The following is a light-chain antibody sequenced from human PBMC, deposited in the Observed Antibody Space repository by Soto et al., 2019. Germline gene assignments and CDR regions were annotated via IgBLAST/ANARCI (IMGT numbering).Light chain of an antibody. CDR1: QDISNY. CDR2: DSS. J-gene: IGKJ4*01. V-gene: IGKV1-33*01. CDR3: QQSDSLPLT. Sequence: DIQMTQSPSSLSASVGDRVTITCQACQDISNYLSWYQQRPGKAPKLLIYDSSNLETGVPSRFSGGGSGTHFTFTISSLQPEDIATYYCQQSDSLPLTFGGGTKVDIK.